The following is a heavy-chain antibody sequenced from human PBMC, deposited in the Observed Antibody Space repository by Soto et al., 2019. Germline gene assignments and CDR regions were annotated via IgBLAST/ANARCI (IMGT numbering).Heavy chain of an antibody. J-gene: IGHJ4*02. CDR2: IYYSGST. CDR1: GGSISSYY. D-gene: IGHD2-21*02. V-gene: IGHV4-59*01. Sequence: SETLSLTCTVSGGSISSYYWSCIRQPPGKGLEWIGYIYYSGSTNYNPSLKSRVTISVDTSKNQFSLKLSSVTAADTAVYYCASMTFDDYFDYWGQGTLVIVSS. CDR3: ASMTFDDYFDY.